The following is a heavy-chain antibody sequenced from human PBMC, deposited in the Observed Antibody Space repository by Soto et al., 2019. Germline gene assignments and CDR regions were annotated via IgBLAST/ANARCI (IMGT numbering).Heavy chain of an antibody. Sequence: QVQLVESGGGVVQPGRSLRLSCAASGFTFSSYAMHWVRQAPGKGLEWVAVISYDGSNKYYADSVKGRFTISRDNSKNTLYLQMNSLRAEDTAVYYCARDPYCSSPPAYGMDVWGQGTTVTVTS. CDR2: ISYDGSNK. D-gene: IGHD6-13*01. CDR1: GFTFSSYA. V-gene: IGHV3-30-3*01. J-gene: IGHJ6*02. CDR3: ARDPYCSSPPAYGMDV.